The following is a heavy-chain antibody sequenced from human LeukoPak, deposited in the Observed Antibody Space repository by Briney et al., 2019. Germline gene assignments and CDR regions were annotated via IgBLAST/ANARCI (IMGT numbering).Heavy chain of an antibody. D-gene: IGHD3-10*01. CDR3: ARELVRGVIIPLGY. CDR1: GYTFTSYD. CDR2: MNPNRGNT. V-gene: IGHV1-8*01. J-gene: IGHJ4*02. Sequence: ASVKVSCKASGYTFTSYDINWVRQATGQGREWMGWMNPNRGNTGYAQKFQGRVTMTRNTSISTAYMELRSLRSEDTAVYYCARELVRGVIIPLGYWGQGTLVTVSS.